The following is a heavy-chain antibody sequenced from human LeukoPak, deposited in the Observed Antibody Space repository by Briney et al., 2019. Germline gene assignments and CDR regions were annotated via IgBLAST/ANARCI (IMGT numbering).Heavy chain of an antibody. J-gene: IGHJ4*02. Sequence: PGGSLRLSCAASGFSFSNAWMSWVRQAPGKGLEWVGRIKSKTDGGTTDYAAPVKGRFTISRDDSKNTLYLQMNSLKTEDTAVYYCTTEGSPVWSGYYDYWGQGTLVTVSS. CDR2: IKSKTDGGTT. CDR3: TTEGSPVWSGYYDY. V-gene: IGHV3-15*01. CDR1: GFSFSNAW. D-gene: IGHD3-3*01.